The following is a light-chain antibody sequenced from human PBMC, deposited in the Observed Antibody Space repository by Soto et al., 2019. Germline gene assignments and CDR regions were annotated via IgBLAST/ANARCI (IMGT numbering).Light chain of an antibody. CDR1: QTISSGF. CDR2: DAS. J-gene: IGKJ5*01. Sequence: EIVLTQSPGILYLSPGDRATLSCRASQTISSGFLAWYQQKVGQAPRLLIYDASNRATGVPDRFSGSGSGTDFSLTISRLESEDFAVYHCQQHSSSPRTFGQGTRLEIK. CDR3: QQHSSSPRT. V-gene: IGKV3-20*01.